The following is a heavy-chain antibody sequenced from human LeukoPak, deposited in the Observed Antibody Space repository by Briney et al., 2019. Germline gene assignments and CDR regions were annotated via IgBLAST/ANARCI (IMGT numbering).Heavy chain of an antibody. CDR3: AREGYYDILTGYRTGGMDV. D-gene: IGHD3-9*01. J-gene: IGHJ6*02. CDR1: GFTVSSNY. CDR2: IYSGGST. Sequence: GGSLSLSCAASGFTVSSNYMSWVRQAPGKGLEWVAVIYSGGSTYYADSVKGRFTISRHNSKNTLYLQMNSLRAEDTAVYYCAREGYYDILTGYRTGGMDVWGQGTTVTVSS. V-gene: IGHV3-53*04.